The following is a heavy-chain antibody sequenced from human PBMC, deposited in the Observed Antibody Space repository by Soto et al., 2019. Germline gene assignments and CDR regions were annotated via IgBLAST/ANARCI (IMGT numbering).Heavy chain of an antibody. CDR1: GGSISSYY. J-gene: IGHJ5*02. Sequence: SETLSLTCTVSGGSISSYYWSWIRQPPGKGLEWIGYIYYSGSTNYNPSLKSRVTISVDTSKNQFSLKLSSVTAADTAVYYCARHAPAFGIIVAANWFDPWGQGTLVTVSS. D-gene: IGHD5-12*01. V-gene: IGHV4-59*08. CDR2: IYYSGST. CDR3: ARHAPAFGIIVAANWFDP.